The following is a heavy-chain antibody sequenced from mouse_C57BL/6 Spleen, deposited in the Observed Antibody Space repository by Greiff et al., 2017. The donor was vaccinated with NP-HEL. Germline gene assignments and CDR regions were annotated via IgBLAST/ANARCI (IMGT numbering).Heavy chain of an antibody. V-gene: IGHV1-80*01. CDR3: ARPSTVGAMDY. CDR2: IYPGDGDT. D-gene: IGHD1-1*01. Sequence: VQLQQSGAELVKPGASVKISCKASGYAFSSYWMNWVKQRPGKGLEWIGQIYPGDGDTNYNGKFKGKATLTADKSSSTAYMQLSSLTSEDSAVYFCARPSTVGAMDYWGQGTSVTVSS. CDR1: GYAFSSYW. J-gene: IGHJ4*01.